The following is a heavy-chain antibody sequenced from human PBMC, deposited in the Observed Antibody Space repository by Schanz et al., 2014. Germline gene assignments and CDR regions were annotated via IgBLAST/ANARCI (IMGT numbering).Heavy chain of an antibody. CDR2: ISSSGTST. D-gene: IGHD3-10*01. V-gene: IGHV3-11*01. J-gene: IGHJ5*01. Sequence: QVQLVESGGGLVKPGGSLRLSCSASGFTFSDYFMTWIRQAPGKGLEWLSYISSSGTSTYYADSVKGRFTISRDNAKNSLYLKMINLRAEDTAFYYCANRGHLRGWFDSWGQGTLVTVSS. CDR1: GFTFSDYF. CDR3: ANRGHLRGWFDS.